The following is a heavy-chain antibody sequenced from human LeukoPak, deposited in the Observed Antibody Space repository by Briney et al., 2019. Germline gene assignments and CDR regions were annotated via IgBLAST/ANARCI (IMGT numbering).Heavy chain of an antibody. CDR2: ISAYNGNT. V-gene: IGHV1-18*01. CDR3: ARESYDYVWGSYRYTGGDY. J-gene: IGHJ4*02. CDR1: GYTFTSYG. Sequence: GASVKVSCKASGYTFTSYGISWVRQAPGQGLEWMGWISAYNGNTNYAQKLQGRVTMTTDTSTSTAYMELRSLRSDDTAVYYRARESYDYVWGSYRYTGGDYWGQGTLVTVSS. D-gene: IGHD3-16*02.